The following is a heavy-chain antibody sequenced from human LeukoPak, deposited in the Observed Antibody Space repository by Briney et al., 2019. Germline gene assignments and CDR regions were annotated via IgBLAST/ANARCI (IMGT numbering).Heavy chain of an antibody. Sequence: SETLSLTCTVSGGSISSYYWSWIRQPPGKGLEWIGYIYYSGSTNYNPSLKSRVTISVDTSKNQFSLKLSSVTAADTAVYYCARHLSSYVRGTQPFDPWGQGTLVTVSS. CDR3: ARHLSSYVRGTQPFDP. D-gene: IGHD3-16*01. J-gene: IGHJ5*02. CDR1: GGSISSYY. CDR2: IYYSGST. V-gene: IGHV4-59*08.